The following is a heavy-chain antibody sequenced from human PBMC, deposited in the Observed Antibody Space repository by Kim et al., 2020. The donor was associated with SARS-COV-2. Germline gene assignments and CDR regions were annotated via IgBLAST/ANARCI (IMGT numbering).Heavy chain of an antibody. Sequence: GGSLRLSCSASGFKFDDYAMHWVRQVPGRGLEWVSGISRQSGAAGYADSVKGRFTISRDNVKNSLFLQMNSLRPADTALYYCAKDIDDRGITTTIDYWGQGTLVTVSS. J-gene: IGHJ4*02. D-gene: IGHD1-20*01. CDR1: GFKFDDYA. CDR3: AKDIDDRGITTTIDY. V-gene: IGHV3-9*01. CDR2: ISRQSGAA.